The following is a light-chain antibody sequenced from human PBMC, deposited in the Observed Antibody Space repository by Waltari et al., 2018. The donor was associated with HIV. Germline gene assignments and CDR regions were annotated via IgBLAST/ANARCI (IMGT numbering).Light chain of an antibody. CDR1: QDINNY. J-gene: IGKJ3*01. V-gene: IGKV1-33*01. CDR3: QQYDNLPFT. CDR2: DAS. Sequence: DIQMTQSPSSLSASVGDRVIITCQASQDINNYLNWFQQKPGKAPNLLIYDASNLQTGVPSRFSGVGSGTHFTFTISSLQPEDIATYYCQQYDNLPFTFGPGSKVDVK.